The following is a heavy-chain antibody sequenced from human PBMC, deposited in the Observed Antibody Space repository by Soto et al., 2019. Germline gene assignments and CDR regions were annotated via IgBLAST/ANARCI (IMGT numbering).Heavy chain of an antibody. CDR3: VKVSVGSTLRGIFDF. CDR2: VNWNTGSF. CDR1: GFTFDDYA. J-gene: IGHJ4*02. Sequence: GGSLRLSCAAPGFTFDDYAMHWVRQAPGKGLEWVSGVNWNTGSFDYADSVKGRFTISRDNAKNFLYLQMNSLRVEDTALYYCVKVSVGSTLRGIFDFWGPGTLVTVS. V-gene: IGHV3-9*01. D-gene: IGHD1-26*01.